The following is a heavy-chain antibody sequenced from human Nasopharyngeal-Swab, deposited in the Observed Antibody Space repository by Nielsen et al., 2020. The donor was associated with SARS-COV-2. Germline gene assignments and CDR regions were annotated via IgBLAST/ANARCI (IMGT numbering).Heavy chain of an antibody. CDR3: ARPFRKGAFDI. V-gene: IGHV3-21*01. Sequence: VRQAPGKGLEWVSSISSSSSYIYYADSVKGRFTISRDNAKNSLYLQMNSLRAEDTAVYYCARPFRKGAFDIWGQGTMATVSS. CDR2: ISSSSSYI. J-gene: IGHJ3*02.